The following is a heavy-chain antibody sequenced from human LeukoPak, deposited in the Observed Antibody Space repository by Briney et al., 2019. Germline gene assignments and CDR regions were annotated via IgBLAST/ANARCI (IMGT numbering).Heavy chain of an antibody. D-gene: IGHD7-27*01. V-gene: IGHV3-23*01. CDR3: AKDRRNWGSRVDY. J-gene: IGHJ4*02. CDR1: GFTFSTYA. CDR2: ISGSGGST. Sequence: TGGSLRLSCAASGFTFSTYAMSWVRQAPGKGLEWVSAISGSGGSTYYADSVKGRFTISRDNSKNTLYLQINSLRAEDTAIYYCAKDRRNWGSRVDYWGPGNLVTVSS.